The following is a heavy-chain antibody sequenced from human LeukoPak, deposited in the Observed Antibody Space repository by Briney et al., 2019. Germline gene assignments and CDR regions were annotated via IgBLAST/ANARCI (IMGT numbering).Heavy chain of an antibody. CDR1: GGSISSSNW. D-gene: IGHD6-13*01. Sequence: SGTLSLTCAVSGGSISSSNWWSWVRQPPGKGLEWIGEIYRNGSTNYNPSLKSRVTISVDKSKNQFSLKLSSVTAADTAVYYCARELAAAGYRKFDYWGQGTLVTVSS. V-gene: IGHV4-4*02. CDR2: IYRNGST. J-gene: IGHJ4*02. CDR3: ARELAAAGYRKFDY.